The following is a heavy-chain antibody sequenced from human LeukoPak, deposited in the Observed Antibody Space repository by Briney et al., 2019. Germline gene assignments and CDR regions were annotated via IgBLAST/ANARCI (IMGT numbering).Heavy chain of an antibody. CDR3: AREGFYGEYYFDY. Sequence: GGSLRLSCAASGFTFSSYSMNWVRQAPGKGLEWVSSISGSSSYIYYTGSVEGRFTISRDNAKNSLYLQMNSLRAEDTAMYYCAREGFYGEYYFDYWGQGTLVTVSS. V-gene: IGHV3-21*01. J-gene: IGHJ4*02. CDR1: GFTFSSYS. CDR2: ISGSSSYI. D-gene: IGHD2/OR15-2a*01.